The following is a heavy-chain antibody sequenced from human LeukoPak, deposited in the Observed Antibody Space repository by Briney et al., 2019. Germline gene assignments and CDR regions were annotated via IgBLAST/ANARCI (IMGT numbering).Heavy chain of an antibody. J-gene: IGHJ5*02. V-gene: IGHV1-69*04. Sequence: SVKVSCKASGGTFSSYTISWVRQAPGQGLEWIGRIIPILGIANYAQKFQGRVTITADKSTSTAYMELSSLRSEDTSVYYCARDFVTIFGVGHNWFDPWGQGTLVTVSS. CDR3: ARDFVTIFGVGHNWFDP. CDR1: GGTFSSYT. D-gene: IGHD3-3*01. CDR2: IIPILGIA.